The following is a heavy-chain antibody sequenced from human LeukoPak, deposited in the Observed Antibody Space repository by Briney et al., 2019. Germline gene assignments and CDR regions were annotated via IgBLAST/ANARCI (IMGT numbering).Heavy chain of an antibody. J-gene: IGHJ4*02. CDR1: GFTFTTYW. V-gene: IGHV3-74*01. D-gene: IGHD3-22*01. CDR3: TRGEVDITMIVVVIYYFDY. Sequence: GGSLRLSCAASGFTFTTYWMHWVRQAPGKGLVWVSRINGIGSSSNYADSVKGRFTISRDNARNTLYLQMNSLRAEDTAVYYCTRGEVDITMIVVVIYYFDYWGQGTLVTVSS. CDR2: INGIGSSS.